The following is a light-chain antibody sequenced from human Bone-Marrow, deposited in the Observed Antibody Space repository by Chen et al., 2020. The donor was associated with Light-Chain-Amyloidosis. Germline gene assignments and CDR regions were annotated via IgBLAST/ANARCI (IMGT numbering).Light chain of an antibody. CDR1: QSVLSSSNNKNY. CDR2: WAS. V-gene: IGKV4-1*01. CDR3: QQYYSTPLT. J-gene: IGKJ4*01. Sequence: DIVMTQSPDSLAVSLGERATINCKSSQSVLSSSNNKNYLAWYQHKPGQPPKLLIYWASTRESGVSDRFRGSGSGTDFTLTISSLQAEDVAVYYCQQYYSTPLTFGGGTKVEIK.